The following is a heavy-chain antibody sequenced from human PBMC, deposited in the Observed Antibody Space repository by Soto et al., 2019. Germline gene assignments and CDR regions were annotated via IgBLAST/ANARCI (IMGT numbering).Heavy chain of an antibody. CDR1: AYTFTSYG. Sequence: ASEKVSCKTSAYTFTSYGISWVRQAPGQGLEWMGWISTYNGKTNYAQNLQGRVTMTIDTSTSTAYMELRSLRSDDTAVYYCARVVGALLAMDVWGQGTTVTVSS. J-gene: IGHJ6*02. V-gene: IGHV1-18*01. CDR2: ISTYNGKT. CDR3: ARVVGALLAMDV. D-gene: IGHD2-15*01.